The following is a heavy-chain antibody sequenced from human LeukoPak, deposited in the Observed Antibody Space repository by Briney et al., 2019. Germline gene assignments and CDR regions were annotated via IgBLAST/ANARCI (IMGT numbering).Heavy chain of an antibody. D-gene: IGHD2-2*02. CDR3: ATHKGQYCSSTSCYTGDAFDI. J-gene: IGHJ3*02. Sequence: GGSLRLSCAASGSTFSNAWMSWVRQAPGKGLEWVGRIKRKTDGGTTDHAAPVKGRFTSSREYSKNTLNLQMNSLKTEDIAVYYCATHKGQYCSSTSCYTGDAFDIWGQGTMVTVSS. CDR2: IKRKTDGGTT. CDR1: GSTFSNAW. V-gene: IGHV3-15*01.